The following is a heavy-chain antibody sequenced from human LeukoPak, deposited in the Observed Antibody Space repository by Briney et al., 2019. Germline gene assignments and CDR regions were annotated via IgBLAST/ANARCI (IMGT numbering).Heavy chain of an antibody. V-gene: IGHV3-30*18. J-gene: IGHJ6*04. CDR1: GFTFSSYG. CDR3: AKGDIVVVPAVKLRVGMDV. Sequence: GGSLRLSCAASGFTFSSYGMHWVCQAPGKGLEWVAVISYDGSNKYYADSVKGRFTISRDNSKNTLYLQMNSLRAEDTAVYYCAKGDIVVVPAVKLRVGMDVWGKGTTVTVSS. D-gene: IGHD2-2*01. CDR2: ISYDGSNK.